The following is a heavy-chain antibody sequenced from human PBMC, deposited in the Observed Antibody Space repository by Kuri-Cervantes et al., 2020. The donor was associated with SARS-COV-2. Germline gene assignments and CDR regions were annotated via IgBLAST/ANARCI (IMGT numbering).Heavy chain of an antibody. D-gene: IGHD2-21*02. CDR2: MNPNSGNT. CDR1: GYTFTGYD. J-gene: IGHJ3*02. CDR3: ARDSGDWDPDGFDI. Sequence: ASVKVSCKASGYTFTGYDINWVRQAPGQGLEWMGWMNPNSGNTGYAQKFQGRVTITRNTSISTAYMELSSLRSEDTAVYYCARDSGDWDPDGFDIWGQGTMVTVSS. V-gene: IGHV1-8*03.